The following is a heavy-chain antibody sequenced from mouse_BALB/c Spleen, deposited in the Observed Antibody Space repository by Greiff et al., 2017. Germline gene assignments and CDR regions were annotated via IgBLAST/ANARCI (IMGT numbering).Heavy chain of an antibody. V-gene: IGHV2-2*02. CDR3: ASYDYDGVAY. CDR1: GFSLTSYG. CDR2: IWSGGST. J-gene: IGHJ3*01. Sequence: VKLQESGPGLVQPSQSLSITCTVSGFSLTSYGVHWVRQSPGKGLEWLGVIWSGGSTDYNAAFISRLSISKDNSKSQVFFKMNSLQANDTAIYCCASYDYDGVAYWGQGTLVTVSA. D-gene: IGHD2-4*01.